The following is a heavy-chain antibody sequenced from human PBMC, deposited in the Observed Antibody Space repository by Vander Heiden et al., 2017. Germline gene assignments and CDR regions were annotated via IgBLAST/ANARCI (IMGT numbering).Heavy chain of an antibody. J-gene: IGHJ4*02. Sequence: QVRLVPSGAEVTKPAGAVKVSCKATGSSLTNHCIHWVRQAPGEGLEWMGLIVPSGGSTGYAQKFQGRVTMTRDTSTSTVYMELGSLRSEDTAVYYCAREPGVGTCHFDSWGQGTLVTVSS. CDR2: IVPSGGST. D-gene: IGHD1-26*01. CDR1: GSSLTNHC. CDR3: AREPGVGTCHFDS. V-gene: IGHV1-46*01.